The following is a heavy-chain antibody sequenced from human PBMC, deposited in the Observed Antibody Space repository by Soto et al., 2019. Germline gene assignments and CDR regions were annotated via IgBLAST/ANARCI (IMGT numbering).Heavy chain of an antibody. CDR1: GFSLSDYY. CDR2: ISGSGNTI. J-gene: IGHJ4*02. V-gene: IGHV3-11*01. D-gene: IGHD3-16*01. Sequence: GGSLRLSCVASGFSLSDYYMRWSRQAPGKGPEWVSHISGSGNTIDYADSVKGRFTISRDNAKNSLHLQMNSLRDDDTAVFYCARGRYALDYWGQGTRVTVSS. CDR3: ARGRYALDY.